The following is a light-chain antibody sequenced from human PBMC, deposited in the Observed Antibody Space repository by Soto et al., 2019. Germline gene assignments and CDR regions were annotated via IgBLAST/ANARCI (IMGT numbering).Light chain of an antibody. Sequence: QLVLTQPPSVSGAPGQRVTISCTGSSSNIGADYDVHWYQQLPGTAPKVLIYGNSNRPSGVPDRFSGSKSGTSASLAITGLQTEDEADYFCQSYDNSLSGSNVFGTGTKLTVL. CDR1: SSNIGADYD. V-gene: IGLV1-40*01. CDR2: GNS. J-gene: IGLJ1*01. CDR3: QSYDNSLSGSNV.